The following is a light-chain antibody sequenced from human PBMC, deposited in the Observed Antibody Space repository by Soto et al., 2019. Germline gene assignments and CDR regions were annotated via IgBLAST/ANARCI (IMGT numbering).Light chain of an antibody. V-gene: IGLV2-23*02. Sequence: QSALTQPASVSGSPGQSSTISCTGTSSDVWSYNLVSWYQQHPGKAPKLMIYEVSKRPSGVSNRFSGSKSGNTASLTISGLQAEDEADYYCCSYAGSSTFAYVFGTGTKVTVL. CDR1: SSDVWSYNL. CDR2: EVS. CDR3: CSYAGSSTFAYV. J-gene: IGLJ1*01.